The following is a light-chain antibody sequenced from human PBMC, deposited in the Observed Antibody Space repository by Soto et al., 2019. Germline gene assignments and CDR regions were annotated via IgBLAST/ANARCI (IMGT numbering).Light chain of an antibody. CDR1: QSVSSN. V-gene: IGKV3-15*01. Sequence: EIVMTQSPATLSVSPGERATLSCRASQSVSSNLAWYQQKPGQAPRLLIFGASTRATGIPARFSGSGSGTEFTLTIGSLQSEDFAVYYCQQRSNWPRFTFGPGTKVDIK. J-gene: IGKJ3*01. CDR2: GAS. CDR3: QQRSNWPRFT.